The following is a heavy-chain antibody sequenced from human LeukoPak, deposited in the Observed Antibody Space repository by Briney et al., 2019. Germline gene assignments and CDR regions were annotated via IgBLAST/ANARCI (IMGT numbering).Heavy chain of an antibody. CDR1: GFTFSSYS. J-gene: IGHJ4*02. CDR2: IRSKANSYAT. Sequence: GGSLRLSCAASGFTFSSYSMNWVRQASGKGLEWVGRIRSKANSYATAYAASVKGRFTISRDDSKNTAYLQMNSLKTEDTAVYYCTRTLGYCSSTSCYKGNDYWGQGTLVTVSS. V-gene: IGHV3-73*01. D-gene: IGHD2-2*02. CDR3: TRTLGYCSSTSCYKGNDY.